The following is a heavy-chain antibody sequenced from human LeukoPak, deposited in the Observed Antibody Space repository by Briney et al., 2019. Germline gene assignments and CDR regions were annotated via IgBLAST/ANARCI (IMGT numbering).Heavy chain of an antibody. CDR3: ARDSGYDFSFSDY. J-gene: IGHJ4*02. CDR1: GFTFSSYE. V-gene: IGHV3-48*03. Sequence: GGSLRLSCAASGFTFSSYEMNWVRQAPGRGLEWVSYISSSGSTIYYADSVKGRFTISRDNAKNSLYLQMNSLRAEDTAVYYCARDSGYDFSFSDYWGQGTLVTVSS. CDR2: ISSSGSTI. D-gene: IGHD5-12*01.